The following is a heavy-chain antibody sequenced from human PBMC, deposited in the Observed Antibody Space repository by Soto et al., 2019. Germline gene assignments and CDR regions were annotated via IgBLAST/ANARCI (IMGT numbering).Heavy chain of an antibody. V-gene: IGHV3-30*18. CDR3: AKARVDYYYYYGMDV. CDR2: ISYDGSNK. CDR1: GFTSSSYG. Sequence: GGSLRLSCAASGFTSSSYGMHWVRQAPGKGLEWVAVISYDGSNKYYADSVKGRFTISRDNSKNTLYLQMNSLRAEDTAVYYCAKARVDYYYYYGMDVWGQGTTVTVSS. D-gene: IGHD3-10*01. J-gene: IGHJ6*02.